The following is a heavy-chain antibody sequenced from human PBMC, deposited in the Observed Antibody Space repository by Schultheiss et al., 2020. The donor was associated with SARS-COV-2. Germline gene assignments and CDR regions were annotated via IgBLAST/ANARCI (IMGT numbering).Heavy chain of an antibody. D-gene: IGHD3-22*01. CDR3: AKRARESSGWFAS. J-gene: IGHJ5*01. CDR1: GFTFSSYW. CDR2: IKQDGSEK. Sequence: GGSLRLSCAASGFTFSSYWMSWVRQAPGKGLEWVANIKQDGSEKYYVDSVKGRFTISRDNAKNSLYLQMNSLRAEDTAVYYCAKRARESSGWFASWGQGTLVTVSS. V-gene: IGHV3-7*03.